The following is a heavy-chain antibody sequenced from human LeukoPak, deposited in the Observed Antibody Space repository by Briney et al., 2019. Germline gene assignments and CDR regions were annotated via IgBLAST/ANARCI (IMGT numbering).Heavy chain of an antibody. Sequence: GGSLRLSCAASGFTFSSYSMNWVRQAPGKGLEWVSYISSSSSTIYYADSVKGRFTISRDNAKNSLYLQMNSLRAEDTAVYYCAKTEGLRFLEWSFDYWGQGTLVTVSS. V-gene: IGHV3-48*01. CDR1: GFTFSSYS. CDR3: AKTEGLRFLEWSFDY. D-gene: IGHD3-3*01. CDR2: ISSSSSTI. J-gene: IGHJ4*02.